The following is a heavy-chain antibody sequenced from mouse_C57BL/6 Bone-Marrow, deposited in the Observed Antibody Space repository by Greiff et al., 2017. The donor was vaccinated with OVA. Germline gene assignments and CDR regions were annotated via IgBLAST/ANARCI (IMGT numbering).Heavy chain of an antibody. CDR3: ARGRAQAPPIDD. D-gene: IGHD3-2*02. Sequence: QVQLQQPGAELVIPGASVKLSCKVSGYTFTSYWMHWVKQMPGQGLEWIGEIDSSDSYTYYNQKCKGKSTLTVDKSSCTAYMQLSSLTAEDSAAYYRARGRAQAPPIDDWGKGTTLTVSS. V-gene: IGHV1-69*01. CDR1: GYTFTSYW. CDR2: IDSSDSYT. J-gene: IGHJ2*01.